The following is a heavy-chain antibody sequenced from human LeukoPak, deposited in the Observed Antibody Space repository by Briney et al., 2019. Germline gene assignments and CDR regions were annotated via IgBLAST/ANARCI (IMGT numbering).Heavy chain of an antibody. J-gene: IGHJ6*03. D-gene: IGHD6-13*01. CDR3: ARLAAVGPYTYYYYYMDV. V-gene: IGHV1-2*02. CDR2: INPNSGGT. Sequence: ASVKVSCKASGYTFTGYYMHWVRQAPGQGLEGMGWINPNSGGTNYAQTFQGRVTMTRDTSISTAYMELNRLRSDDTAVYYCARLAAVGPYTYYYYYMDVWGKGTTVTVSS. CDR1: GYTFTGYY.